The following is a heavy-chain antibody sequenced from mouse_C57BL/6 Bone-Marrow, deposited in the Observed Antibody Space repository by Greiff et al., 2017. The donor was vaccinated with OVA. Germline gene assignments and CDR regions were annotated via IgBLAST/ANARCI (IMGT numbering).Heavy chain of an antibody. V-gene: IGHV3-6*01. J-gene: IGHJ2*01. Sequence: DVKLQESGPGLVKPSQSLSLTCSVTGYSITSGYYWNWIRQFPGNKLEWMGYISYDGSNNYNPSLKNRISITRDTSKNQFFLKLNSVTTEDTATYYCARRKTAQDPYYFDYWGQGTTLTVSS. CDR3: ARRKTAQDPYYFDY. CDR2: ISYDGSN. CDR1: GYSITSGYY. D-gene: IGHD3-2*02.